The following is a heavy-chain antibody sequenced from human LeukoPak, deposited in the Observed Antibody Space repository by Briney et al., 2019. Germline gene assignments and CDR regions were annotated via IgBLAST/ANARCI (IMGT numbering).Heavy chain of an antibody. CDR3: AKEHETTGGPLGSYIFGY. CDR2: ISGSGGST. Sequence: GASLRLSCAASGFTFSSYAMSWVRQAPGKGLEWVSAISGSGGSTYYADSVKGRFTISRDNSKNTLYLQMNSLGAEDTAVYYCAKEHETTGGPLGSYIFGYWGQGTLVTVSS. J-gene: IGHJ4*02. CDR1: GFTFSSYA. D-gene: IGHD1-26*01. V-gene: IGHV3-23*01.